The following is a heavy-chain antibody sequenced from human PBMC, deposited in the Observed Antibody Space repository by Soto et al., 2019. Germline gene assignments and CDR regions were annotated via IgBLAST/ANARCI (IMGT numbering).Heavy chain of an antibody. V-gene: IGHV3-23*01. Sequence: GGSLRLSCAASGFTFSSYAMSWVRQAPGKGLEWVSAISGSGGSTYYVDSVKGWFTVSRDNSKNTLHLQMNSLRAEDTAIYYCAKRPRALLTFDYWGQGTLVTVSS. D-gene: IGHD1-26*01. J-gene: IGHJ4*02. CDR2: ISGSGGST. CDR1: GFTFSSYA. CDR3: AKRPRALLTFDY.